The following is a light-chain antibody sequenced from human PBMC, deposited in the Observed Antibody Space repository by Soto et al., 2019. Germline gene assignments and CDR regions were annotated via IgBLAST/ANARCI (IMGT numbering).Light chain of an antibody. CDR1: QTIATY. CDR3: QQSYNSPLT. Sequence: DIQMTQSPSSLSASVVDRFTLTFLASQTIATYLTWFQQKPGKAPKLLIYAASRLHGGVPSRFSGSGSGTEFTLTISSLQPEDFASYYCQQSYNSPLTFGGGTKVDI. V-gene: IGKV1-39*01. J-gene: IGKJ4*01. CDR2: AAS.